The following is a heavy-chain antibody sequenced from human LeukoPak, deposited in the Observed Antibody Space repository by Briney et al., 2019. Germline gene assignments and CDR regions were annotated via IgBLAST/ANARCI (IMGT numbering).Heavy chain of an antibody. CDR3: ARLGGPDYYFYYYMDV. CDR2: INWNGDGT. CDR1: GFTLDDHG. D-gene: IGHD1-26*01. V-gene: IGHV3-20*04. J-gene: IGHJ6*03. Sequence: GGSLRLSCAASGFTLDDHGMSWVRQAPGKGPEWVSGINWNGDGTGYADSVKGRFTISRDNAKNSLYLQMNSLRAEDTAFYCARLGGPDYYFYYYMDVWGKGTTVTVSS.